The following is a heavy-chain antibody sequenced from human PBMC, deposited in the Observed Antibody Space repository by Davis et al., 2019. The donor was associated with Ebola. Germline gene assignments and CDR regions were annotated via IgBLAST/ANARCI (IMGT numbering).Heavy chain of an antibody. CDR2: ITRSSSGT. Sequence: GESLKISCAASGFTFDSYAMSWVRQAPGKGLEWVSSITRSSSGTYYADSVKGRFTISRDNSKNTLYLQMNSLRAEDTAVYYCAKVESSYFDYWGQGTLVTVSS. V-gene: IGHV3-23*01. D-gene: IGHD5-24*01. CDR3: AKVESSYFDY. J-gene: IGHJ4*02. CDR1: GFTFDSYA.